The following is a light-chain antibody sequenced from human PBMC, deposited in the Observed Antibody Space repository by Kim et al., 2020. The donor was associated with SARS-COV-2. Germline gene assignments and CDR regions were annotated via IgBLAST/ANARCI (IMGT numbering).Light chain of an antibody. CDR1: QSVRSTY. CDR2: GAS. CDR3: QQYGTSPIT. J-gene: IGKJ5*01. V-gene: IGKV3-20*01. Sequence: EIVLTQSPGTLSLPPGEIATLSCRASQSVRSTYLAWYQQKRGQAPRLLIYGASSRATRIPDRFSGSGSGTDFTLTISRLEPEDFALYYCQQYGTSPITFGQGTRLEIK.